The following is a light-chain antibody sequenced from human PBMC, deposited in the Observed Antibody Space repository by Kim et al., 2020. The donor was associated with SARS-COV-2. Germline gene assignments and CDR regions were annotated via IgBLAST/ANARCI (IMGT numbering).Light chain of an antibody. V-gene: IGLV1-44*01. J-gene: IGLJ1*01. CDR1: SSNIGSNT. Sequence: QMVTSACSGSSSNIGSNTVNWYQQLPGTAPKLLIYSNNQRPSGVPDRFSGSKSGTSASLAISGLQSEDEADYYCAAWDDSLNGFYVFGTGTKVTVL. CDR2: SNN. CDR3: AAWDDSLNGFYV.